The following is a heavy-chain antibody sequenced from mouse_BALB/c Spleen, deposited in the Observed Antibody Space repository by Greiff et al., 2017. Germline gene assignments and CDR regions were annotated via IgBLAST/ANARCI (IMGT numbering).Heavy chain of an antibody. D-gene: IGHD1-1*02. V-gene: IGHV3-6*02. J-gene: IGHJ4*01. CDR2: ISYDGSN. CDR1: GYSITSGYF. CDR3: ALWYYAMDY. Sequence: DVQLQESGPGLVKPSQSLSLTCSVTGYSITSGYFWNWIRQFPGNKLEWMGYISYDGSNNYNPSLKNRISITRDTSKNQFFLKLNSVTTEDTATYYCALWYYAMDYWGQGTSVTVSS.